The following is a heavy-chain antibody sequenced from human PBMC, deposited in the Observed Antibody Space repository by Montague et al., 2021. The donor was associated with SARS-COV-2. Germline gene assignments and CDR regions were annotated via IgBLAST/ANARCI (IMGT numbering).Heavy chain of an antibody. Sequence: SETLSLTCTVSGDSISHSSYYWGWIRQPPGKGLEWIGYIYYSGSTNYNPSLKSRVTISVDTSKNQFSLKLSSVTAADTAVYYCARDPWRITIFGVVTRYGMDVWGQGTTVTVSS. CDR3: ARDPWRITIFGVVTRYGMDV. CDR1: GDSISHSSYY. J-gene: IGHJ6*02. V-gene: IGHV4-61*01. CDR2: IYYSGST. D-gene: IGHD3-3*01.